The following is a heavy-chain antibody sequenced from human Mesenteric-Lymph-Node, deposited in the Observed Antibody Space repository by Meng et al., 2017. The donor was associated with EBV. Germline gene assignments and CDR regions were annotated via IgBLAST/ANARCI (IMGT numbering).Heavy chain of an antibody. V-gene: IGHV1-69*06. CDR1: RGTFSNYA. Sequence: QQEPSGGAGRSPVSSGKGSCKASRGTFSNYAFSWVRQAPGQGLEWMGGTTPIFGTANYAQKFQGRVTITADKATSTAYMEVRSLRSEDTAVYYCALNDCCSGGSCYYFDYWGQGTLVTVSS. CDR2: TTPIFGTA. CDR3: ALNDCCSGGSCYYFDY. D-gene: IGHD2-15*01. J-gene: IGHJ4*02.